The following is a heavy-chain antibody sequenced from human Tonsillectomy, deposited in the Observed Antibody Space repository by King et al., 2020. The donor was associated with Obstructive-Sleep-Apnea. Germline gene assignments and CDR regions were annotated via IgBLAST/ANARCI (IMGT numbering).Heavy chain of an antibody. CDR1: VVTFSSYF. CDR2: LVPNFPTT. Sequence: QLVKSGAEVKKPGSSVKVSCQASVVTFSSYFIGWVRQAPGQGLEWMGGLVPNFPTTNFPQKFQGRGPMTADRATMTVYMGLSNLRSEDTAVYYCARGPGVESTDGLFDYWGQGTLVTVSS. V-gene: IGHV1-69*14. D-gene: IGHD1-26*01. CDR3: ARGPGVESTDGLFDY. J-gene: IGHJ4*02.